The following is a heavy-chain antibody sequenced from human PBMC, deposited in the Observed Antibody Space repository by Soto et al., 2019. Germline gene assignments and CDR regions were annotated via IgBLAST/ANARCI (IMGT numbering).Heavy chain of an antibody. CDR1: GATFSRDT. J-gene: IGHJ4*02. V-gene: IGHV1-69*08. CDR2: ITPVLGVE. Sequence: QVHLVQSGAEVKKPGSSVKVSCKASGATFSRDTFSWVRQAPGQGLEWVGRITPVLGVEIYAQRFQGRVTITADTSATTVYMELSSLTSEYTAMYLCERDKKGFNYWGQKTMVTVSS. CDR3: ERDKKGFNY.